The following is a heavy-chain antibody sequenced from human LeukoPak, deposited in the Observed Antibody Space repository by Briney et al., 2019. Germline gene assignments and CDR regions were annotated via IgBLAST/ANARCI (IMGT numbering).Heavy chain of an antibody. CDR2: ISSSSSYI. CDR1: GFTFSSYS. D-gene: IGHD1-1*01. CDR3: ARANWNGCLDY. V-gene: IGHV3-21*01. J-gene: IGHJ4*02. Sequence: GGSLRLSCAASGFTFSSYSMNWVRQAPGKGLEWVLSISSSSSYIYYADSVKGRFTISRDNAKNSLYLQMNSLRAEDTAVYYCARANWNGCLDYWGQGTLVTVSS.